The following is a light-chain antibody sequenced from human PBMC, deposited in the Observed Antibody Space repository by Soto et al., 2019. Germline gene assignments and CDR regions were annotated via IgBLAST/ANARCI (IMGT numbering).Light chain of an antibody. Sequence: QSALTQPASVSGSPGQSITISCTGTSRDVGSYNLVSWYQQHPGKAPKFMIYEGSKRPSGVSNRFSGSKSGNTASLTISGLQAEDEADYYCCSYAGSSTSVVFGGGTKVTVL. V-gene: IGLV2-23*01. J-gene: IGLJ2*01. CDR3: CSYAGSSTSVV. CDR2: EGS. CDR1: SRDVGSYNL.